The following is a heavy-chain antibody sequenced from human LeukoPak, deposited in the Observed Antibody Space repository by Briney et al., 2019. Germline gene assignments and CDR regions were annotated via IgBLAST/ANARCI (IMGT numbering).Heavy chain of an antibody. J-gene: IGHJ4*02. CDR1: GFSFSDYY. Sequence: GGSLRLSCAASGFSFSDYYMSWIRQAPGKGLEWVGRVKRKIDGETTDYAAPVKGRFTISRDDSKNTAYLQMNSLKTEDTAIYYCTTDVGLFWGQGTLVTVSS. D-gene: IGHD3/OR15-3a*01. V-gene: IGHV3-15*01. CDR2: VKRKIDGETT. CDR3: TTDVGLF.